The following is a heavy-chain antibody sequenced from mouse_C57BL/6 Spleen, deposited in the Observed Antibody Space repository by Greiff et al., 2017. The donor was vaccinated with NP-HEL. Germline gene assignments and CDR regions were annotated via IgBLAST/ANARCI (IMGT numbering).Heavy chain of an antibody. D-gene: IGHD2-1*01. CDR2: INPGSGGT. CDR3: ARSNYYGKGGPAMDY. V-gene: IGHV1-54*01. CDR1: GYAFTNYL. J-gene: IGHJ4*01. Sequence: VKLQESGAELVRPGTSVKVSCKASGYAFTNYLIEWVKQRPGQGLEWIGVINPGSGGTNYNEKFKGKATLTADKSSSTAYMQLSSLTSEDSAVYFCARSNYYGKGGPAMDYWGQGTSVTVSS.